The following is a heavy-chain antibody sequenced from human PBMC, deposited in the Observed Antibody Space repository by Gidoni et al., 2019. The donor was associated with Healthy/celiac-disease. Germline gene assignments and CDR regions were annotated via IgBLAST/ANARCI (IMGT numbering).Heavy chain of an antibody. D-gene: IGHD3-9*01. CDR2: IKQDGCEK. J-gene: IGHJ5*02. V-gene: IGHV3-7*01. CDR3: ARDRKYDILTGYRGGHWFDP. CDR1: GFTFSSYW. Sequence: EVQLVESGGGLVQPGGSLRLSCAASGFTFSSYWMSWVRQAPGKGLEWVANIKQDGCEKYYVDSVKGRFTISRDNAKNSLYLQMNSLRAEDTAVYYCARDRKYDILTGYRGGHWFDPWGQGTLVTVSS.